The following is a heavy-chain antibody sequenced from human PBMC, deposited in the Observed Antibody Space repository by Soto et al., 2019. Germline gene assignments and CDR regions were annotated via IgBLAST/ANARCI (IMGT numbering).Heavy chain of an antibody. CDR3: ARASRGYDFWSGYYRLFDY. V-gene: IGHV4-34*01. Sequence: SETLSLTCAVYGGSFSGYYWSWIRQPPGKGLEWIGEINHSGSTNYNPSLKSRATISVDTSKNQFSLKLSSVTAADTAVYYCARASRGYDFWSGYYRLFDYWGQGTLVTVSS. D-gene: IGHD3-3*01. CDR1: GGSFSGYY. CDR2: INHSGST. J-gene: IGHJ4*02.